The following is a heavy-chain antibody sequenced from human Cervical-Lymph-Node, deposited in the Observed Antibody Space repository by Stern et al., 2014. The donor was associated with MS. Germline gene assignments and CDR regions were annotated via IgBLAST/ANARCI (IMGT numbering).Heavy chain of an antibody. Sequence: VQLVESGPGLVKPSETLSLTCTVSGGSISSYYWSWIRQPPGKGLEWIGYIYYSGSTNYNPSLKSRVTISVDTSKNQFSLNLSSVTAADTAVYYCAREALAAGGLDYWGQGTLVTVSS. CDR3: AREALAAGGLDY. V-gene: IGHV4-59*01. CDR1: GGSISSYY. J-gene: IGHJ4*02. CDR2: IYYSGST. D-gene: IGHD6-13*01.